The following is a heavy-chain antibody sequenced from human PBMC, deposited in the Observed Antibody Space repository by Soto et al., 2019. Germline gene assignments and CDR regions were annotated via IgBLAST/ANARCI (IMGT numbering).Heavy chain of an antibody. D-gene: IGHD1-26*01. J-gene: IGHJ4*02. CDR2: INQDGSEI. Sequence: PGGSLRLSCAVSGFTFSFYWMSWVRQAPGKGLEWVANINQDGSEINFVDSVKGRFTISRDNAKNLLYLQMNSLRVEDTAVYYCAKESLGGGSFDSGDNWGQGTQVTVSS. CDR1: GFTFSFYW. V-gene: IGHV3-7*01. CDR3: AKESLGGGSFDSGDN.